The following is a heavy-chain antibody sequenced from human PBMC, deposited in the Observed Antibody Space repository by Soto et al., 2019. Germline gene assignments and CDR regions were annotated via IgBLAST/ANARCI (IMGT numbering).Heavy chain of an antibody. V-gene: IGHV3-23*01. CDR2: ISGSGTIT. CDR3: AKDRAGIPTPGRFEP. Sequence: EVQLLESGGGLVQPGGSLRLSCAASGFTFSNYAMRWVRQAPGKGLEWVSAISGSGTITYYADSVKGRFTISRDNSKNTLYLKMNSLRAEDTAVYFCAKDRAGIPTPGRFEPWGQGTLVTVSS. D-gene: IGHD2-21*01. CDR1: GFTFSNYA. J-gene: IGHJ5*02.